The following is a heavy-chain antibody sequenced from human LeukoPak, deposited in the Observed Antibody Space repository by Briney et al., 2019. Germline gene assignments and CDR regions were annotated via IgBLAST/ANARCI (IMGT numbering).Heavy chain of an antibody. CDR2: ISGDGGST. Sequence: GGSLRLSCAASGFTFDDYAMHWVRQAPGKGLEWASLISGDGGSTYYADSVKGRFTISRDNSKNSLYLQMNSLRTEDTALYYCAKDWGAYYDSSGFYSGDFDYWGQGTLVTVSS. J-gene: IGHJ4*02. CDR1: GFTFDDYA. D-gene: IGHD3-22*01. V-gene: IGHV3-43*02. CDR3: AKDWGAYYDSSGFYSGDFDY.